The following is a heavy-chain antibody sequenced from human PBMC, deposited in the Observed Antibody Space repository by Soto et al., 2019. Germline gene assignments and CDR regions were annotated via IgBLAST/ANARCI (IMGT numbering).Heavy chain of an antibody. CDR3: ARSGSSSRTYYFDY. Sequence: PSETLSLTCAVSSGSISSSNWWSWVRQPPGKGLEWIGEIYHSGSTNYNPSLKSRVTISVDKSKNQFSPKLSSVTAADTAVYYCARSGSSSRTYYFDYWGQGTLVTVSS. CDR2: IYHSGST. J-gene: IGHJ4*02. D-gene: IGHD6-13*01. V-gene: IGHV4-4*02. CDR1: SGSISSSNW.